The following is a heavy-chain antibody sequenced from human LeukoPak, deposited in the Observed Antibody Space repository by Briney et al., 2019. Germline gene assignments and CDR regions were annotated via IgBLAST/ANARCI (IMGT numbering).Heavy chain of an antibody. CDR1: GFTFSSYG. V-gene: IGHV3-30*18. J-gene: IGHJ4*02. D-gene: IGHD6-13*01. Sequence: GSLRLSCAASGFTFSSYGMHWVRQAPGKGLEWVAVISYDGSNKYYADSVKGRFTISRDNSKNTLYLQMNSLRAEDTAVYYCAKSKMGILRYYFDYWGQGTLVTVSS. CDR3: AKSKMGILRYYFDY. CDR2: ISYDGSNK.